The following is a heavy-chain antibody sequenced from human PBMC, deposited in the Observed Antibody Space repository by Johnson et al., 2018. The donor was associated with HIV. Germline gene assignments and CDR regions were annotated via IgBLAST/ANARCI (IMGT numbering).Heavy chain of an antibody. CDR2: IGASGGRT. CDR3: ARSVGYCSGGSCSPDAFDI. CDR1: GLTFSNYA. Sequence: EQLVETGGGLIQPGGSLRLSCAASGLTFSNYAMSWVRQGPGKGMEWVSAIGASGGRTFYADAVKGRFTISRDNSKNTLYLQMNSLRAEDTAVYYCARSVGYCSGGSCSPDAFDIWGQGTMVTVSS. D-gene: IGHD2-15*01. V-gene: IGHV3-23*04. J-gene: IGHJ3*02.